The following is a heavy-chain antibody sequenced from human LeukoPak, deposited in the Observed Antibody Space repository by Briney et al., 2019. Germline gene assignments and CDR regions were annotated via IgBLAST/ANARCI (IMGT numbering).Heavy chain of an antibody. J-gene: IGHJ4*02. CDR1: GVTFSNYA. D-gene: IGHD2-21*02. Sequence: GGSLRLSCAASGVTFSNYAMGWVRQPPGKGLDWASTISGAGTDTYYADSVKGRFTISRDSSENTLFLQMNSLRAADTAMYYCAARPPIIVTGPFDYWGQGALVTVSS. CDR3: AARPPIIVTGPFDY. V-gene: IGHV3-23*01. CDR2: ISGAGTDT.